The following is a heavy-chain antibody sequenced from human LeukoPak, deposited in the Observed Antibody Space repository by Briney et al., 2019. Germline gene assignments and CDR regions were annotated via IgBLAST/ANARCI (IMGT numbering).Heavy chain of an antibody. CDR3: ASLGGSGWAYYFDY. V-gene: IGHV4-4*07. CDR2: IYTSGST. D-gene: IGHD6-19*01. J-gene: IGHJ4*02. Sequence: SETLSLTCTVSGGSISSYYWSWIRQPAGKGLEWIGRIYTSGSTNYNPSLKSRVTMSVDTPKNQFSLKLSSVTAADTAVYYCASLGGSGWAYYFDYWGQGTLVTVSS. CDR1: GGSISSYY.